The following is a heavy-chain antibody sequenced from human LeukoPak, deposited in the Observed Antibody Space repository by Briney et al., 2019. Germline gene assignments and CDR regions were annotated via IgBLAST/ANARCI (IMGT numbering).Heavy chain of an antibody. D-gene: IGHD5-18*01. CDR1: GFTFRSYC. J-gene: IGHJ4*02. CDR2: INSDGSTT. V-gene: IGHV3-74*01. Sequence: GGSLRLSCAASGFTFRSYCMRWVRQAPGKGLVWVSLINSDGSTTTYAASVKGRFTISRDNAKNTVDLQMNSLTAEDTAVYYCARDRGHTFDYWGQGTLVTVSS. CDR3: ARDRGHTFDY.